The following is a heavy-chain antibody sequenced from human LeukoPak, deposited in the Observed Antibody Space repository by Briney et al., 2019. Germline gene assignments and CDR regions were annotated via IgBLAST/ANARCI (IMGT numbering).Heavy chain of an antibody. V-gene: IGHV1-69*05. J-gene: IGHJ4*02. CDR2: IIPIFGTA. CDR3: ASSGSYGVWYFDY. D-gene: IGHD1-26*01. Sequence: SVKVSCKASGGTFSSYAISWVRQAPGQGLEWMGGIIPIFGTANYAQKFQGRVTITTDESTSTAYMELSSLRSEHTAVYYCASSGSYGVWYFDYWGQGTLVTVSS. CDR1: GGTFSSYA.